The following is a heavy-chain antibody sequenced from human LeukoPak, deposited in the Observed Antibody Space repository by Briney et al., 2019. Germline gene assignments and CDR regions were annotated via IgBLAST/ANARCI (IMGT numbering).Heavy chain of an antibody. J-gene: IGHJ4*02. CDR3: ENGNTMVVMVSAF. CDR1: GFTFSSYA. D-gene: IGHD2-8*01. V-gene: IGHV3-23*01. CDR2: ISGSGGST. Sequence: GGSLRLSCAAPGFTFSSYAMSWVRQAPGKGLEWVSAISGSGGSTYYADSVKGRFTISRDNSKNTLYLQMNSLRAEDTAVYYYENGNTMVVMVSAFWGRGHLVIVSS.